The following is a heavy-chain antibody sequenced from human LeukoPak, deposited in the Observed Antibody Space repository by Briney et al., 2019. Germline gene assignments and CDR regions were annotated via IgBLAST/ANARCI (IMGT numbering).Heavy chain of an antibody. CDR1: GFTFSSYS. CDR2: ISTLSGTI. V-gene: IGHV3-48*01. J-gene: IGHJ4*02. Sequence: GGSLRLSCAASGFTFSSYSMNWVRQAPAKGLEWVAYISTLSGTIYYADSVKGRFTISRDNSKNTLYLQMSSLRAEDTAVYYCVKTGDSSGYYYFDYWGQGTLVTVSS. CDR3: VKTGDSSGYYYFDY. D-gene: IGHD3-22*01.